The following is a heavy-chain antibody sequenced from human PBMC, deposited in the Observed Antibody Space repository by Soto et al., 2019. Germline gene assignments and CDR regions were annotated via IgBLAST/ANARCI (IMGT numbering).Heavy chain of an antibody. CDR1: GFTFDYYA. CDR3: AKDSTAATGTAFDS. V-gene: IGHV3-9*01. D-gene: IGHD6-13*01. Sequence: GGSLRLSCAASGFTFDYYAMHWVRQAPGKGLEWVSGMSWNSVVIGYADSVRGRFTISRDNTKKFLYLQMNSLRPEDTALYYCAKDSTAATGTAFDSWGQGTPVTVSS. J-gene: IGHJ5*01. CDR2: MSWNSVVI.